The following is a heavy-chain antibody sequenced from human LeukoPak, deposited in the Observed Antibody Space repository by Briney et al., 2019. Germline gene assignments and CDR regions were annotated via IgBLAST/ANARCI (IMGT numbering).Heavy chain of an antibody. CDR3: VRDRDTGTYYYYYGMDV. D-gene: IGHD1-26*01. CDR2: IYYSGST. J-gene: IGHJ6*02. Sequence: SETLSLTCTVSGGSISSFYWSWIRQPPGKGLEWLGYIYYSGSTNYSPSLKSRVTISVDTSKNQFSLKLSSVTAADTAVYYCVRDRDTGTYYYYYGMDVWGQGTTVTVSS. CDR1: GGSISSFY. V-gene: IGHV4-59*01.